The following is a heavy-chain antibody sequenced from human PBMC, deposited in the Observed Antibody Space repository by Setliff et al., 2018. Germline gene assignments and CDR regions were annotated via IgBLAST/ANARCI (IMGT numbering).Heavy chain of an antibody. CDR1: GYTFSSYA. J-gene: IGHJ4*02. V-gene: IGHV1-3*03. Sequence: ASVKVSCKASGYTFSSYAIHWVRQAPGQRLEWMGWINAGNGNTKYSQEFQDRVTITRDTSASIAFMELSSLRSEDTAVYYCARSGGSNWQTKLDYWGQGTLVTVSS. CDR2: INAGNGNT. CDR3: ARSGGSNWQTKLDY. D-gene: IGHD2-15*01.